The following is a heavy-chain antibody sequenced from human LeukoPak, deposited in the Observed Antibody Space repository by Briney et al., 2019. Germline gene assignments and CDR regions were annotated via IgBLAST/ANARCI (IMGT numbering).Heavy chain of an antibody. CDR1: GFTFSSHE. J-gene: IGHJ4*02. CDR2: ISTSGSTR. CDR3: ARVRASLDY. V-gene: IGHV3-48*03. D-gene: IGHD3-10*01. Sequence: GGSLRLSCAASGFTFSSHEMNWVRQAPGKGLEWVSYISTSGSTRNYADSVQGRFTISRDNAENSLYLQMNSLRAEDTAVYYCARVRASLDYWGQGTLVTVS.